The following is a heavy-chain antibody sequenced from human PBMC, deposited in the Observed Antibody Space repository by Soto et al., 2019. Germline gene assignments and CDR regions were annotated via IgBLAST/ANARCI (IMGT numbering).Heavy chain of an antibody. CDR2: LSGSGGTT. D-gene: IGHD3-16*02. CDR1: GFTFSTYA. V-gene: IGHV3-23*01. Sequence: GGSLRLSCSTSGFTFSTYAMNWVRQAPGKGLEWVSALSGSGGTTYYADSVRGRFTISRDNAKNSLYLQMNGLRAEDTAVYYCARDSHPYYDYVWGSYRYTYSFDYWGQGTLVTVSS. J-gene: IGHJ4*02. CDR3: ARDSHPYYDYVWGSYRYTYSFDY.